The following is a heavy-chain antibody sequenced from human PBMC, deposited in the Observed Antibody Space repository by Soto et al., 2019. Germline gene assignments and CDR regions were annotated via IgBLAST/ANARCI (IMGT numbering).Heavy chain of an antibody. CDR3: AHRLGGYTWNDGYLDY. CDR1: GFSLTSRPMG. CDR2: IYWDDDK. D-gene: IGHD1-20*01. V-gene: IGHV2-5*02. Sequence: QITLKESGPTLVTPTQTLTLTCSFSGFSLTSRPMGVGWIRQPPGKALEWLAVIYWDDDKRYSPALRSRLTITKGTSNNHVALTVTNMDPVDTATYYCAHRLGGYTWNDGYLDYWGQGILVTVSS. J-gene: IGHJ4*03.